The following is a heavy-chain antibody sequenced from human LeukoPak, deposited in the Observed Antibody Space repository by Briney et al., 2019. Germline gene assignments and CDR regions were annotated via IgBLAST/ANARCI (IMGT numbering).Heavy chain of an antibody. D-gene: IGHD5/OR15-5a*01. CDR1: GFTFSDYY. Sequence: GGSLRLSCAASGFTFSDYYMSWIRQAPGKGLEWVSYISSSGSTIYYADSVKGRFTISRDNSKNTLYLQMNSLRAEDTAIYYCAKVVYAGFGYYYYYMDVWGKGTTVTVSS. CDR2: ISSSGSTI. V-gene: IGHV3-11*01. CDR3: AKVVYAGFGYYYYYMDV. J-gene: IGHJ6*03.